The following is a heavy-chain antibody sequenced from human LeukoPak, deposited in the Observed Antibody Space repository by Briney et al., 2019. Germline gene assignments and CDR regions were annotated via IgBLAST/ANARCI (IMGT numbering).Heavy chain of an antibody. D-gene: IGHD2-21*02. CDR2: IDRSGVT. J-gene: IGHJ5*02. Sequence: GGSLRLSCAASGFTVHSNYMSWVRQAPGKGLEWVSVIDRSGVTHYADSVKGRFTISRDNSKNTLYLQMNSLRVEDTAVYYCAKDGGDWLIDPWGQGTLVTVSS. CDR3: AKDGGDWLIDP. V-gene: IGHV3-66*03. CDR1: GFTVHSNY.